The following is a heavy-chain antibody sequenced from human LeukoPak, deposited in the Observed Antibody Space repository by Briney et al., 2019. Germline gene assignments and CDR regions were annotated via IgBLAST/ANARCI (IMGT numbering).Heavy chain of an antibody. Sequence: SETLSLTCAVYGGSFSGYYWSWLRQPPGKGLEWIGEINHSGSTNYNPSLTSRGTISVDTSKNQFSLKLSSVTAADTAVYYCAREVAVAERGDYFDYWGQGTLVTVSS. CDR3: AREVAVAERGDYFDY. CDR1: GGSFSGYY. V-gene: IGHV4-34*01. CDR2: INHSGST. D-gene: IGHD6-19*01. J-gene: IGHJ4*02.